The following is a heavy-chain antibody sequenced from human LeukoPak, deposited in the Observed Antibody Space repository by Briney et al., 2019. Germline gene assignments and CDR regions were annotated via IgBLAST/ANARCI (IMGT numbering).Heavy chain of an antibody. D-gene: IGHD5/OR15-5a*01. CDR2: INPNSGGT. Sequence: ASVKVSCKASGYTFTGYYMHWVRQAPGQGLEWMGWINPNSGGTNYAQKFQGRVTMTRDTSMSTAYMELSRLRSDDTAVYYCAREKYRVYANYYYYGMDVWGQGTTVTVSS. CDR3: AREKYRVYANYYYYGMDV. J-gene: IGHJ6*02. V-gene: IGHV1-2*02. CDR1: GYTFTGYY.